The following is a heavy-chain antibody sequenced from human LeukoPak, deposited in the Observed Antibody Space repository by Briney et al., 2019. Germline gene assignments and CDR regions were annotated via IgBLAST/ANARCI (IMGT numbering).Heavy chain of an antibody. J-gene: IGHJ5*02. Sequence: PGGSLRLSCVASGFTFSSYAMSWVRQAPWKGLEWVSASSGSGGSTYYADSVKGRFTISRDNSKNTLYLQMNSLRAEDTAVYYCAKDAPSMVRGVFRFDPWGQGTLVTVSS. CDR3: AKDAPSMVRGVFRFDP. D-gene: IGHD3-10*01. CDR2: SSGSGGST. V-gene: IGHV3-23*01. CDR1: GFTFSSYA.